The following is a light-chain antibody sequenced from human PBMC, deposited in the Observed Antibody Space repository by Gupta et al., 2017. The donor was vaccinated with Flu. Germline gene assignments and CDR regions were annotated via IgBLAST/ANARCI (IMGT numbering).Light chain of an antibody. V-gene: IGLV2-14*01. CDR3: SSYTTISSAAYV. CDR2: EVS. J-gene: IGLJ1*01. Sequence: QSALTQPASVSGSPGQSIAISCTGTSSDVGGYNYVSWYQQHPGKAPKLIIYEVSNRPSGVSNRFSGSKSGITASLTISGLHAEDEADYYCSSYTTISSAAYVFGTGTRVTVL. CDR1: SSDVGGYNY.